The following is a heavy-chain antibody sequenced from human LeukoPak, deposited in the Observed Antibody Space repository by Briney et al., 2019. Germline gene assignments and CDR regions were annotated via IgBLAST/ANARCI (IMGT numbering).Heavy chain of an antibody. CDR3: ARVVDTHFDY. CDR2: IKRDGSTT. V-gene: IGHV3-74*03. Sequence: PGGSLTLSCAASRLTFSSYWMHWFRQAAGKGLVWVSRIKRDGSTTTYADSVKGRFTISREKATNTLYLQMNSLRAEDTAVYYCARVVDTHFDYWGQGTLVTVSS. D-gene: IGHD5-18*01. J-gene: IGHJ4*02. CDR1: RLTFSSYW.